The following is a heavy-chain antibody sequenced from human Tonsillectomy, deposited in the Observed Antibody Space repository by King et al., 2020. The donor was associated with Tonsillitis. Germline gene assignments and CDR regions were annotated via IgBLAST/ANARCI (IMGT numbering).Heavy chain of an antibody. CDR3: AKDVFRGRYFDWLLDF. V-gene: IGHV3-30*18. J-gene: IGHJ4*02. CDR2: ISYDGSNK. Sequence: QLVQSGGGVVQPGRSLRVSCAASGFTFSNYGMHWVRQAPGKGLEWVAVISYDGSNKYQADSVKGRCTISRDNSKNTLYLQMNSLRAEDTAVYYCAKDVFRGRYFDWLLDFWGQGTLVTVSS. CDR1: GFTFSNYG. D-gene: IGHD3-9*01.